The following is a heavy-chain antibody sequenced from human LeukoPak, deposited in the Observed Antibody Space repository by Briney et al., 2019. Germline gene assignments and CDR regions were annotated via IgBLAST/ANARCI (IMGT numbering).Heavy chain of an antibody. CDR3: ARDVRGGTDEEADY. V-gene: IGHV3-30*02. D-gene: IGHD1-26*01. CDR1: GFIFSYYG. Sequence: GGSLRLSCAASGFIFSYYGMHWVRQTPGKGLEWVAFIRHDGSNTFYADSVRGRFTISRDNSKNTLYLQMNTLRTEDTAVYYCARDVRGGTDEEADYWGQGTLVTVSS. J-gene: IGHJ4*02. CDR2: IRHDGSNT.